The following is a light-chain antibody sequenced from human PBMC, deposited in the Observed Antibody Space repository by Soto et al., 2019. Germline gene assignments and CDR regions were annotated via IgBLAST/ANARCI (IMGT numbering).Light chain of an antibody. V-gene: IGKV1-39*01. CDR2: AAS. Sequence: DIQMTQSPSSLSASVGDRVTITCRASQSISSYLNWYQQKPGKAPKLLIYAASSLQSGVPSRFSGSGSGTDFTLTISSLQPEDFATYCCQPSGLTFGGGTKVEIK. J-gene: IGKJ4*01. CDR3: QPSGLT. CDR1: QSISSY.